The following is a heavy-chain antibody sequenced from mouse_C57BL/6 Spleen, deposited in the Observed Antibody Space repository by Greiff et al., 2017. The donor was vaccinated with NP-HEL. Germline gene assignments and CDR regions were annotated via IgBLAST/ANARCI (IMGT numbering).Heavy chain of an antibody. J-gene: IGHJ3*01. V-gene: IGHV5-6*01. CDR2: ISSGGSYT. CDR3: AREGDPCVAY. CDR1: GFTFSSYG. Sequence: EVQGVESGGDLVKPGGSLKLSCAASGFTFSSYGMSWVRQTPDKRLEWVATISSGGSYTYYPDSVKGRFTISRDNAKNTLYLQMSSLKSEDTAMYYCAREGDPCVAYWGQGTLVTVSA. D-gene: IGHD3-3*01.